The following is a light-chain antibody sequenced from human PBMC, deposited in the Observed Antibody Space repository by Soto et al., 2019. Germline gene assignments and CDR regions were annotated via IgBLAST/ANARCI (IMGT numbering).Light chain of an antibody. CDR2: EVT. CDR3: CSYARSSTYV. J-gene: IGLJ1*01. CDR1: SSDVGSYNL. V-gene: IGLV2-23*02. Sequence: QSALTQPASVSGSPGQSITISCTGTSSDVGSYNLVSWYQQHPGKAPKLMIYEVTKRPSGVSDRFSGSKSGNTASLTISGLQAEDEADYYCCSYARSSTYVFGTGTKLTAL.